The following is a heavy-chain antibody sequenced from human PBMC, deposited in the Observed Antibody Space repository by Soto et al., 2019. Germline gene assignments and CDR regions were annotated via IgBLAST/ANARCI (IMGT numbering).Heavy chain of an antibody. Sequence: ASVKVSCKASGYTFTSYYMHWVRQAPGQGLEWMGIINPSGGSTSYAQKFQGRVTMTRDTSTSTVYMELSSLRSEDTAVYYCARDRLVGYSYGPRWYYYGMDVWGQGTTVNVSS. V-gene: IGHV1-46*01. D-gene: IGHD5-18*01. J-gene: IGHJ6*02. CDR3: ARDRLVGYSYGPRWYYYGMDV. CDR1: GYTFTSYY. CDR2: INPSGGST.